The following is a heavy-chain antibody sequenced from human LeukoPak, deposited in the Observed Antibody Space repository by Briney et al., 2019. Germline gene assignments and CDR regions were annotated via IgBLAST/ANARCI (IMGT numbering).Heavy chain of an antibody. CDR1: GGSISSSSYY. J-gene: IGHJ4*02. CDR2: IYYSGST. CDR3: ARHRSGSGSYLYYFDY. D-gene: IGHD1-26*01. V-gene: IGHV4-39*01. Sequence: SETLSLTCTVSGGSISSSSYYWGWIRQPPGEGLEWIGSIYYSGSTYYNPSLKSRVTISVDTSKNQFSLKLSSVTAADTAVYYCARHRSGSGSYLYYFDYWGQGTLVTVSS.